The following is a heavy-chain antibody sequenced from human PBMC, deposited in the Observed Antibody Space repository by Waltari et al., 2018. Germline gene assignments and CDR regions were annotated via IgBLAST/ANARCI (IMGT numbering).Heavy chain of an antibody. J-gene: IGHJ4*02. D-gene: IGHD6-19*01. Sequence: DVLLVESGGDLVQPGGSPRLSFAASGFSFSSWYMSWFRQAPGKGLGWVTSRNQDGSEKKYVDSVKGRFTITRDNATNSLSLHMNSLRVEDTAVYYCARAPKRTSSEVDYWGQGTLVTVSS. CDR1: GFSFSSWY. CDR3: ARAPKRTSSEVDY. V-gene: IGHV3-7*01. CDR2: RNQDGSEK.